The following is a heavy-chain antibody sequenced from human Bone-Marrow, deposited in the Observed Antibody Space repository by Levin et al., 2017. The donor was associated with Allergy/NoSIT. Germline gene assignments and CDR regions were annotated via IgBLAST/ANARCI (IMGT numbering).Heavy chain of an antibody. D-gene: IGHD6-6*01. V-gene: IGHV1-2*06. CDR1: GYTFTAYY. CDR3: AREYSSSSGSVFDY. J-gene: IGHJ4*02. Sequence: WASVKVSCKTSGYTFTAYYLHWVRQAPGQGLEWMGRINPNSGGTNYAQEFQGSVTMTRDTSITTAYMELSRLRSDDTAMYYCAREYSSSSGSVFDYWGQGTLVTVSS. CDR2: INPNSGGT.